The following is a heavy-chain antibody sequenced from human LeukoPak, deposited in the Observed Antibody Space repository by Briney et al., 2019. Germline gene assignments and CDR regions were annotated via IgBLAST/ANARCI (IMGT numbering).Heavy chain of an antibody. D-gene: IGHD3-22*01. CDR2: IKSKTNGGAT. CDR1: GFSFSSYS. V-gene: IGHV3-15*01. J-gene: IGHJ4*02. CDR3: ITEGYYHSGGFDN. Sequence: PGGSLRLSCAASGFSFSSYSMNWVRQAPGKGLEWVGRIKSKTNGGATDYAAPVKGRFTISRDDLENPLFLQMNSLKTEDTALYYCITEGYYHSGGFDNWGQGTLVTVSS.